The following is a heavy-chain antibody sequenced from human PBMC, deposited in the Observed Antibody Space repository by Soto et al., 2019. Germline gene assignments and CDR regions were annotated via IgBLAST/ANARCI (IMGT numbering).Heavy chain of an antibody. CDR2: ISPKSGGT. Sequence: KVSCKASGYTFTGYYMHWVRQAPGQGFEWMGRISPKSGGTNYAQKFQGRVTMTWDTSLNTAYMELSSLISEDTAVYYCARPPGYISDWYYFDLWGQGTLVTVSS. J-gene: IGHJ4*02. V-gene: IGHV1-2*02. CDR3: ARPPGYISDWYYFDL. CDR1: GYTFTGYY. D-gene: IGHD6-19*01.